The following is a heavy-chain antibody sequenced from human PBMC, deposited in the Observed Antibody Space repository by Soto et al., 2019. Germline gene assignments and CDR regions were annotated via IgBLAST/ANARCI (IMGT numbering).Heavy chain of an antibody. CDR1: GFTFSSYS. J-gene: IGHJ3*02. D-gene: IGHD3-16*01. CDR2: ISSSSSYI. V-gene: IGHV3-21*01. CDR3: ARESVGLDDDIWGSYEAIFDI. Sequence: EVQLVESGGGLVQPGGSLRLSCAASGFTFSSYSMNWVRQAPGKGLEWVSSISSSSSYIYYADSVKGRFTISRDNAKNSLYLQMNSLRAEDTAVYYCARESVGLDDDIWGSYEAIFDICGQGTMVTVSS.